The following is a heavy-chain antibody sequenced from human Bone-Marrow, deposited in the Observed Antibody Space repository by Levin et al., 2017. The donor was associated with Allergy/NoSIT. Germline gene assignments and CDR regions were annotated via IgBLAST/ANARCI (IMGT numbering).Heavy chain of an antibody. CDR3: ASPQNGGYYDSSVYYY. D-gene: IGHD3-22*01. Sequence: SETLSLTCTVSGGSISSSSYYWGWIRQPPGKGLEWIGSIYYSGSTYYNPSLKSRVTISVDTSKNKFSLKLSSVTAADTAVYYCASPQNGGYYDSSVYYYWGQGTLVTVSS. CDR2: IYYSGST. V-gene: IGHV4-39*01. CDR1: GGSISSSSYY. J-gene: IGHJ4*02.